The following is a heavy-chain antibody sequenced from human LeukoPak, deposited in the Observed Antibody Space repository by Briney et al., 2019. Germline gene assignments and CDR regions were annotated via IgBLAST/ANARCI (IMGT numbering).Heavy chain of an antibody. CDR3: VKHFDY. Sequence: PGGSLRLPCSASGFTFSNYAMHWVRQAQGKGLEHVSAISSNGGSTYYADSVTGRFTISRDNSKNTLYLQMSSLRAEDTAVYYCVKHFDYWGQGTLVTVSS. J-gene: IGHJ4*02. CDR2: ISSNGGST. CDR1: GFTFSNYA. V-gene: IGHV3-64D*06.